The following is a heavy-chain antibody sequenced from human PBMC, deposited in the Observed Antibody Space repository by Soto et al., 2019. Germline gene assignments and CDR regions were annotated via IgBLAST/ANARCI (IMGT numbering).Heavy chain of an antibody. D-gene: IGHD1-7*01. CDR2: VWYDGTKK. V-gene: IGHV3-33*01. CDR1: GFMFISYA. CDR3: VRDRGTGTWYFDY. Sequence: GGSLRLSCAASGFMFISYAMNWVRQAPGKGLEWVAVVWYDGTKKYYSDSVRGRFSVSRDNSKNTVNLQMNSLRAEDTAVYYCVRDRGTGTWYFDYWGQGILVTVSS. J-gene: IGHJ4*01.